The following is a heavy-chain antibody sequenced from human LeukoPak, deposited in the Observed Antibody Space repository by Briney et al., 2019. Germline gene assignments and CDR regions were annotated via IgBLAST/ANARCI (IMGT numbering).Heavy chain of an antibody. CDR1: GGSLSSYY. CDR2: IYYSGRT. Sequence: SETLSLTCNDSGGSLSSYYWSWLRQPPRKGLEWIGYIYYSGRTNYNPSLKSRVTISVDTSKNQFSLKLSSVTAADTAVYYCARGTPGDPFDYWGQGTLVTVSS. J-gene: IGHJ4*02. D-gene: IGHD7-27*01. CDR3: ARGTPGDPFDY. V-gene: IGHV4-59*01.